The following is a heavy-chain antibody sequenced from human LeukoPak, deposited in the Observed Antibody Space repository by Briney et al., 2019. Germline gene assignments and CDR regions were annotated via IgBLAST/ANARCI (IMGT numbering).Heavy chain of an antibody. Sequence: GGSLRLSCAASGFTFSSYGMHWVRQAPGKGLEWVAVISYDGSNKYYADSVKGRFTISRDNYKNTLYLQMNSLRAEDTAVYYCAKRGYSYGDYYYYYYYMDVWGKGTTVTISS. J-gene: IGHJ6*03. CDR2: ISYDGSNK. CDR1: GFTFSSYG. V-gene: IGHV3-30*18. CDR3: AKRGYSYGDYYYYYYYMDV. D-gene: IGHD5-18*01.